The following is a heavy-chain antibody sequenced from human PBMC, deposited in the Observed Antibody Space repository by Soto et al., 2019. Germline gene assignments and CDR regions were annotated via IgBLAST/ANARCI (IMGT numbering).Heavy chain of an antibody. V-gene: IGHV4-59*01. CDR1: GAAISGYY. CDR2: IYYSGSTT. J-gene: IGHJ4*02. D-gene: IGHD2-15*01. Sequence: QVRLQESGPGLVKPSETLSLTCVVSGAAISGYYWSWIRQPPGKGLEWIGFIYYSGSTTNYSPSLKNRVTISVDTSKNIVSLRLGSVTAADTAIYYCVRDGREGQVDYWGQGTLVTVSS. CDR3: VRDGREGQVDY.